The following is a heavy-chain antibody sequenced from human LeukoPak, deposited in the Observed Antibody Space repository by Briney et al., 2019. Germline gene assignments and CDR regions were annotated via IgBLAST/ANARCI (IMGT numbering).Heavy chain of an antibody. Sequence: GGSLRLSCAASGFSFSSYSMNWVRQAPGKGLEWVSYISGGSSTIYYADSVKGRFTFSRDNAKNSLYLQMNSLRAEDTAVYYCARALNDAYYMDVWGKGTTVTVSS. D-gene: IGHD2-8*01. CDR3: ARALNDAYYMDV. CDR2: ISGGSSTI. CDR1: GFSFSSYS. J-gene: IGHJ6*03. V-gene: IGHV3-48*04.